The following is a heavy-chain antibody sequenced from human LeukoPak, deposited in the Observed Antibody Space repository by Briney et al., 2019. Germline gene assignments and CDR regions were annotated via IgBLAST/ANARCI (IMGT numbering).Heavy chain of an antibody. V-gene: IGHV1-18*01. Sequence: ASEKVSCKASGYTFTSYGISWVRQAPGQGLEWMGWISAYNGNTNYAQKLQGRVTMTTDTSTSTAYMELRSLRSDDTAVYYCASFAYGSGSSIFDYWGQGTLVTVSS. J-gene: IGHJ4*02. CDR2: ISAYNGNT. CDR3: ASFAYGSGSSIFDY. CDR1: GYTFTSYG. D-gene: IGHD3-10*01.